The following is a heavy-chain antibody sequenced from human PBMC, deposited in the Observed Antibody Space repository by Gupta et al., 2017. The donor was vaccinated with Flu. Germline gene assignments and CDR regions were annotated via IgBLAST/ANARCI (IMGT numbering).Heavy chain of an antibody. D-gene: IGHD4-17*01. CDR2: INRDGSVI. J-gene: IGHJ5*01. CDR1: GFTRSDSC. CDR3: ARDVGSGDYDS. Sequence: EVQLVESGGGLVQPGGSLRLSCGASGFTRSDSCMGWVRQAPGKGPELVANINRDGSVINYMDFVRGRFTISRDNAKNAVYFQMNSLRVDDTAVYYCARDVGSGDYDSWGQGTLVTVSS. V-gene: IGHV3-7*01.